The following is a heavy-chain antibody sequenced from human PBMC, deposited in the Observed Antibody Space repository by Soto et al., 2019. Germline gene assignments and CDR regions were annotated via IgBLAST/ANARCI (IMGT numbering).Heavy chain of an antibody. V-gene: IGHV3-23*01. CDR3: ATDPPNLIVYFDY. Sequence: GGSLRLSCAASEFTFSNYAMSWVRQAPGKGLEWVSSISDNGGTTYYADSVKGRFTISRDNSKNTLYLQMNSLRAEGTAVYYCATDPPNLIVYFDYWGQGTQLIVSS. CDR1: EFTFSNYA. CDR2: ISDNGGTT. J-gene: IGHJ4*02. D-gene: IGHD3-22*01.